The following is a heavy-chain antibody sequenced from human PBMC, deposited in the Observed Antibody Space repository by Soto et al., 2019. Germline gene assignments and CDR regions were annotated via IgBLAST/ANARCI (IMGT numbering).Heavy chain of an antibody. CDR2: ISWDSDDI. Sequence: EVQLVESGGGLVQPGGSLRLSCAASGFIIDDYAMHWVRQAPGKGLEWVSAISWDSDDIAYAGSVKGRFTISRDNAKNSLYLQMNSLRAEDTALYYCPKMAFYGMDVWGQGTTVTVSS. CDR3: PKMAFYGMDV. J-gene: IGHJ6*02. V-gene: IGHV3-9*01. CDR1: GFIIDDYA.